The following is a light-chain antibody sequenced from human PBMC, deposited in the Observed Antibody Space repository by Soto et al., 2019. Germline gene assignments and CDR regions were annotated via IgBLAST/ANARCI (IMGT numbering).Light chain of an antibody. J-gene: IGLJ2*01. Sequence: QSALTQPPSASGSPGQSVTISCTGPSSDICDYNFVSWYQQHPGKAPKLMIYEVSKRPSGVPDRFSGSKSGNTASLTVSGLQGEDEADYYCSSYAGSYQHVVFGGGTKLTVL. CDR2: EVS. CDR3: SSYAGSYQHVV. CDR1: SSDICDYNF. V-gene: IGLV2-8*01.